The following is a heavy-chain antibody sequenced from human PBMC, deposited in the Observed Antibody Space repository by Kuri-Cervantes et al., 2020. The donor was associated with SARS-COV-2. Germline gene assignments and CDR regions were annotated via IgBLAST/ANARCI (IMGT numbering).Heavy chain of an antibody. CDR2: VRGKANNYAT. Sequence: GESLKISCTASGFNYLNYAMHWVRQASGKGLEWVGRVRGKANNYATAYAASVKGRFIISRDDSKNMAYLQMNNLKTEDTAVYYCTTLIDYWGQGALVTVSS. J-gene: IGHJ4*02. CDR1: GFNYLNYA. CDR3: TTLIDY. V-gene: IGHV3-73*01.